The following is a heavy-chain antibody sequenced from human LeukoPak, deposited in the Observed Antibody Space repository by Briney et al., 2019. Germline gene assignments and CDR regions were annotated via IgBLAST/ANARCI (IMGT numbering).Heavy chain of an antibody. CDR1: GFTFRNYA. V-gene: IGHV3-23*01. CDR2: SSGSGDDT. CDR3: AKFRGIPTTVTQD. Sequence: GGSLRLSCAASGFTFRNYAMGWVRQAPGKGLEGVSTSSGSGDDTYYADSVKGRFTISRDNSKNTLYLQMSGLRAEDTAVYYCAKFRGIPTTVTQDWGQGTLVTVSS. J-gene: IGHJ1*01. D-gene: IGHD4-17*01.